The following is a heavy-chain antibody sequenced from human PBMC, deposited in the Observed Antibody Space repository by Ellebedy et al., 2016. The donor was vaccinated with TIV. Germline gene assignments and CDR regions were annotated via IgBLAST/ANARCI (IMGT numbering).Heavy chain of an antibody. CDR3: VRYVAAFDI. Sequence: GESMKISCAGSGFTISSDWMSWLRQAPGRRQEWVANIHKDGSEKYYVNSVKGRFTISRDNAKKSLYLQMNSLRAEDTAVYYCVRYVAAFDIWGQGTMVTVSS. J-gene: IGHJ3*02. CDR2: IHKDGSEK. CDR1: GFTISSDW. V-gene: IGHV3-7*03. D-gene: IGHD3-16*01.